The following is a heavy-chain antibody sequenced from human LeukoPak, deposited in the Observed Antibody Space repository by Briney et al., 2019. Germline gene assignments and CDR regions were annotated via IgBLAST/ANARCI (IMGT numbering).Heavy chain of an antibody. Sequence: ASVKVSCKASGYTFSSYYMVWVRQAPEQGLEWMGIINLSDGNTVHAQKFQGRLIMTRDASTSTAYMELSSLTSEDTAVYFCARERAADDAFDIWGQGTMVTVSS. CDR2: INLSDGNT. CDR3: ARERAADDAFDI. V-gene: IGHV1-46*01. D-gene: IGHD6-13*01. CDR1: GYTFSSYY. J-gene: IGHJ3*02.